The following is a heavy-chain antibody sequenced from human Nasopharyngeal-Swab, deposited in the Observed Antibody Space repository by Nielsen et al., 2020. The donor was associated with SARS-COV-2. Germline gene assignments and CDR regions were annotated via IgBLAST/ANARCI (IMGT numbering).Heavy chain of an antibody. Sequence: SETLSLTCTVSGGSISSSSYYWGWIRQPPGKGLERIGSIYYSGSTYYNPSLKSRVTISVDTSKNQFSLKLSSVTAADTAVYYCAGGGSRPGYVFDIWGQGTMVTVSS. J-gene: IGHJ3*02. D-gene: IGHD1-26*01. V-gene: IGHV4-39*01. CDR1: GGSISSSSYY. CDR3: AGGGSRPGYVFDI. CDR2: IYYSGST.